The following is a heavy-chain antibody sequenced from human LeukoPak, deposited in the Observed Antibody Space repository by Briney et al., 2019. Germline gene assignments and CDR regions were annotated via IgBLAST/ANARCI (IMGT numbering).Heavy chain of an antibody. CDR2: ISVYNGNT. Sequence: ASVKVSCKAFGYTFTSYGISWVRQAPGQGLEWMGWISVYNGNTNYAQKVQGRVTMTTDTSTNIAYMELRSLRSDDTAVYYCARLRDFWSGYLFDYWGQGTLVTVSS. J-gene: IGHJ4*02. D-gene: IGHD3-3*01. V-gene: IGHV1-18*01. CDR1: GYTFTSYG. CDR3: ARLRDFWSGYLFDY.